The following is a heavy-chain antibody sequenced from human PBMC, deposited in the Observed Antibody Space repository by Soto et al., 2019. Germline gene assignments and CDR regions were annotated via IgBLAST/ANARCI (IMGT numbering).Heavy chain of an antibody. CDR1: AFTFSNYA. J-gene: IGHJ3*01. V-gene: IGHV3-23*01. Sequence: GGSLRLSCAASAFTFSNYAMNWVRQAPGKGLEWVSVISGSGGSASYADSVQGRFTISRDNSKNTMYLQMNSLRAEDTAIYYCVREDSAWDSRGSFDFWGRGTMVTVSS. CDR3: VREDSAWDSRGSFDF. CDR2: ISGSGGSA. D-gene: IGHD6-19*01.